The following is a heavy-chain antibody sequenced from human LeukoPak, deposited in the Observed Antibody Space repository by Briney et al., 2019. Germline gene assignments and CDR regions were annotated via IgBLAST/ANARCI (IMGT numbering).Heavy chain of an antibody. CDR2: IKDDGSQK. J-gene: IGHJ4*02. Sequence: GGSLRLSCEASRFTFSSYWMSWVRQAQGKGLEWVANIKDDGSQKNYTDSVKGRFTISRDNAKASLFLQMNSLSFEDTAVYYCARRNSGTWWSFDSWGQGTLVTVSS. D-gene: IGHD2-15*01. V-gene: IGHV3-7*01. CDR3: ARRNSGTWWSFDS. CDR1: RFTFSSYW.